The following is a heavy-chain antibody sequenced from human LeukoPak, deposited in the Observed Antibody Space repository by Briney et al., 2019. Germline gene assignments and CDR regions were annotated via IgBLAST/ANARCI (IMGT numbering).Heavy chain of an antibody. CDR3: ARGRPHGNDY. J-gene: IGHJ4*02. V-gene: IGHV3-74*01. CDR1: GFTFSSYW. CDR2: IASDGSST. D-gene: IGHD4-23*01. Sequence: GGSLRLSCAGTGFTFSSYWMNWVRQAPGKGLVWVSRIASDGSSTTYADSVKGRFSISRDNAKNTLYLQMNSLRVEDTAVYYCARGRPHGNDYWGQGTLVTVSS.